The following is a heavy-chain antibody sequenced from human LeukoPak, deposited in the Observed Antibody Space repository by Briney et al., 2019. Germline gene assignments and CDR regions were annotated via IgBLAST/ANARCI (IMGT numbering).Heavy chain of an antibody. CDR3: AKDPTWGSGWFDP. CDR1: GFTFSSYG. V-gene: IGHV3-23*01. Sequence: GGSLRLSCAASGFTFSSYGMSRVRQAPGKGLEWVSAISGSGGSTYYADSVKGRFTISRDNSKNTLYLQMNSLRAEDTAVYYCAKDPTWGSGWFDPWGQGTLVTVSS. CDR2: ISGSGGST. D-gene: IGHD7-27*01. J-gene: IGHJ5*02.